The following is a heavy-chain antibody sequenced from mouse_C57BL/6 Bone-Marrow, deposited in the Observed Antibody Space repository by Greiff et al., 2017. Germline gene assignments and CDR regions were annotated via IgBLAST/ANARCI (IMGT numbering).Heavy chain of an antibody. V-gene: IGHV1-75*01. CDR1: GYTFTDYY. Sequence: QVQLKESGPELVKPGASVKISCQASGYTFTDYYINWVKQRPGQGLEWIGWIFPGSGSTYYNEKFKGKATLTVEKSSSTAYMLLSSLTSEDSAVYFCAREGYVSSYQFAYWGQGTLVTVSA. CDR2: IFPGSGST. CDR3: AREGYVSSYQFAY. D-gene: IGHD1-1*01. J-gene: IGHJ3*01.